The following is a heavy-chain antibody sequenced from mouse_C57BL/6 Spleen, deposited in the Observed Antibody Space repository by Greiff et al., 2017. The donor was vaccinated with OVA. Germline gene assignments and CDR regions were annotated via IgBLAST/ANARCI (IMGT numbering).Heavy chain of an antibody. CDR3: ARGRYGSSPWYFDV. CDR2: IYPGDGDT. CDR1: GYAFSSYW. D-gene: IGHD1-1*01. J-gene: IGHJ1*03. Sequence: VQLQQSGASVKISCKASGYAFSSYWMYWVKQRPGKGLEWIGQIYPGDGDTNYNGKFKGKATLTADKSSSTAYMQRSSLTSEVSAVYFCARGRYGSSPWYFDVWGTGTTVTVSS. V-gene: IGHV1-80*01.